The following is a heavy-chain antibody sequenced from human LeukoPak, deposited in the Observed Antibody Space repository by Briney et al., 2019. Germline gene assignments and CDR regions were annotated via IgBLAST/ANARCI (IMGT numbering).Heavy chain of an antibody. D-gene: IGHD2-15*01. CDR3: AKGTTDIVVVVAATTTAGDAFDI. CDR1: GFTVSSNY. V-gene: IGHV3-53*01. CDR2: IYSASST. J-gene: IGHJ3*02. Sequence: LAGGSLRLSCAASGFTVSSNYMNWVRQAPGKGLEWVSVIYSASSTYYADSVKGRFSISRDNSKNTLYLQVNSLRVEDTAVYYCAKGTTDIVVVVAATTTAGDAFDIWGQGTMVTVSS.